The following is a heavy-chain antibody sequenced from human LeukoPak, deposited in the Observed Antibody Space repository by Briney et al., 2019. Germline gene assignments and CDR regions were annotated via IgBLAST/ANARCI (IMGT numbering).Heavy chain of an antibody. CDR2: IYHSGST. Sequence: SETLSLTCAVSGGSISSSNWWSWVRQPPGKGLEWIGEIYHSGSTNYNPSLKSRVTISVDKSKNQFSLKLSSVTAADTAVYYCARGGFEPPRRRYYYYGMDVWGKGTTFTVSS. J-gene: IGHJ6*04. CDR3: ARGGFEPPRRRYYYYGMDV. D-gene: IGHD5-12*01. V-gene: IGHV4-4*02. CDR1: GGSISSSNW.